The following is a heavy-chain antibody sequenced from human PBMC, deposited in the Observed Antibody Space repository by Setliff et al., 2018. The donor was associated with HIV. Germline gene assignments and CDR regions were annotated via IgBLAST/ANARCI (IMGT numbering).Heavy chain of an antibody. CDR3: ATEGAGGSYQRASALDV. D-gene: IGHD1-26*01. Sequence: SVKVSCKSSAGSFSIFAINWVRQALGQGLEWMGGMMTIFSTTNYARKFQGRVTITTDESTGTAYKELSNLRSEDTAVYYCATEGAGGSYQRASALDVWGQGTMVTVSS. J-gene: IGHJ3*01. V-gene: IGHV1-69*05. CDR2: MMTIFSTT. CDR1: AGSFSIFA.